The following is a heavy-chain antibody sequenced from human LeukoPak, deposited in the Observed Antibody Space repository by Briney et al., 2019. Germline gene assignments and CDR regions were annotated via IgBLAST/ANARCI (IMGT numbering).Heavy chain of an antibody. D-gene: IGHD6-19*01. J-gene: IGHJ4*02. CDR2: ISTYNGNT. CDR1: GYTFSSCS. V-gene: IGHV1-18*01. CDR3: ARRRSSAWYAVVYYY. Sequence: ASVKVSCKNSGYTFSSCSSRCVRQAPGQGLEWMGWISTYNGNTNYAQKLQGRVTMTTDTSTSTAYMELRSLRSDDTAVYYCARRRSSAWYAVVYYYWGPGTLVTVSS.